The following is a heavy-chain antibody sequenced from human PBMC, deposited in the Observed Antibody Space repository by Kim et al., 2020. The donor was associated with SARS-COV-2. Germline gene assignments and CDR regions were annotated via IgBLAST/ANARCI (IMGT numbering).Heavy chain of an antibody. Sequence: SETLSLTCTVSGGSISSNDYYWDWIRQPPGKGLEWIGSISYSGRTYYNPSLKSRVTIYVDTSKNQISLKLSSVTAADTGVYYCARGIFGVVIIPYYYYYMDVGGKGTTVPVSS. CDR2: ISYSGRT. V-gene: IGHV4-39*01. CDR1: GGSISSNDYY. D-gene: IGHD3-3*01. CDR3: ARGIFGVVIIPYYYYYMDV. J-gene: IGHJ6*03.